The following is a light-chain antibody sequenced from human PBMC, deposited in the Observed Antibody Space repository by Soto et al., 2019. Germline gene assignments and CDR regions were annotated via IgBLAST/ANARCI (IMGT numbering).Light chain of an antibody. CDR3: QTWGSGIVV. Sequence: QPVLTQSPSASASLGASVKLTCTLSSGHSNYAIAWHQQQSEKGPRYLMKLNSDGSHSKGDGIPDRFSGSSSGAERYLTISSLQSEDGAGYYYQTWGSGIVVFGGGTQLTVL. J-gene: IGLJ2*01. V-gene: IGLV4-69*01. CDR1: SGHSNYA. CDR2: LNSDGSH.